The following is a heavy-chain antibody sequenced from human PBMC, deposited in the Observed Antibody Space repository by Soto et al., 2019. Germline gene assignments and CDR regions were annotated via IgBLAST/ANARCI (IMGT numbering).Heavy chain of an antibody. J-gene: IGHJ5*02. CDR2: IYYSGNT. D-gene: IGHD3-22*01. CDR3: ARGGYYDSSGYYDNWFDP. CDR1: GGSIRSGGYY. Sequence: SETLSLTCTVSGGSIRSGGYYWSWFRHNPRSGLEWIGNIYYSGNTYYNPSLKSRLTISVDTSKNQFSLNLSSVTAADTAVYYCARGGYYDSSGYYDNWFDPWGQGTLVTV. V-gene: IGHV4-31*03.